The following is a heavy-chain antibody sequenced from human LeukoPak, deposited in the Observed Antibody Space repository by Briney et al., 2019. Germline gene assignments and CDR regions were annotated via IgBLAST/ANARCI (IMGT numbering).Heavy chain of an antibody. CDR3: ARTSSSGLVGGYYFDY. J-gene: IGHJ4*02. V-gene: IGHV4-38-2*02. Sequence: SEPLSLICTVSGYFISSGYYWGWIRQPPGKGLQWIGSIHHSGSTYYNPSLKSRVTISVDTSKNQFSLKLSSVTAADTAVYYCARTSSSGLVGGYYFDYWGQGTLVTVSS. CDR1: GYFISSGYY. CDR2: IHHSGST. D-gene: IGHD6-19*01.